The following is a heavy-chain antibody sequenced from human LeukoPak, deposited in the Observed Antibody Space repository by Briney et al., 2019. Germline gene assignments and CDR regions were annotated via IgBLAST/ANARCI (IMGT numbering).Heavy chain of an antibody. J-gene: IGHJ4*02. CDR1: GFTFSSYA. CDR2: ISGSGGST. CDR3: AKDLGSSGTASYFDY. V-gene: IGHV3-23*01. D-gene: IGHD6-19*01. Sequence: PGGSLRLSCAASGFTFSSYAMSWVRQAPGKGLEWVSAISGSGGSTYYADSVKGRFTISRDNSKNTLSLQMNSLGAEDTAVYYCAKDLGSSGTASYFDYWGQGTLVTVSS.